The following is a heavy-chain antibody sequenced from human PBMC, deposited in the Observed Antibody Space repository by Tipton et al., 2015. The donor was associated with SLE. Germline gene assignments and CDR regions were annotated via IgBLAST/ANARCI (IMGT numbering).Heavy chain of an antibody. J-gene: IGHJ3*01. D-gene: IGHD3-10*01. CDR1: GGSISSHY. Sequence: TLSLTCTVSGGSISSHYWSWIRQPPGKGLEWIGYIYYSGSTNYNPSLKSRVTISVDTSKNQFSLKLRSLTAADTAIYYCARSARGGFDLWGQGTMVTVSS. CDR2: IYYSGST. CDR3: ARSARGGFDL. V-gene: IGHV4-59*11.